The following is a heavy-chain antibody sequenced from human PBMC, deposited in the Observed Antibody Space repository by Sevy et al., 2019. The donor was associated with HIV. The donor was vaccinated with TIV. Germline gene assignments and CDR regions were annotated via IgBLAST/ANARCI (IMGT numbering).Heavy chain of an antibody. CDR1: GFTFSNYP. J-gene: IGHJ4*02. D-gene: IGHD3-22*01. V-gene: IGHV3-23*01. CDR2: ISGSGDTT. CDR3: ATSPKSYSYDSSGYPFFDH. Sequence: GGSLRLSCTSSGFTFSNYPMSWVRQAPGKGLEWVSAISGSGDTTYYADSVKGRFTISRDNSKNTLYLQMNGLRAEETDLYYCATSPKSYSYDSSGYPFFDHWGQGTLVTVSS.